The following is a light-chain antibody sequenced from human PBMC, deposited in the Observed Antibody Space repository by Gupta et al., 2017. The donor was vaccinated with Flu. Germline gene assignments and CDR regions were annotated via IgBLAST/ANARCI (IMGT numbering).Light chain of an antibody. CDR2: GAS. CDR3: QKSYGCPPDT. V-gene: IGKV1-39*01. J-gene: IGKJ2*01. Sequence: SSLPASVGDKVTITCRASETINSYLIWYQQKPGRAPNLLIYGASTLQSGVPSRFSGSGSGTYFTLTISSRQPEDFAAYYCQKSYGCPPDTFGQGTKLEIK. CDR1: ETINSY.